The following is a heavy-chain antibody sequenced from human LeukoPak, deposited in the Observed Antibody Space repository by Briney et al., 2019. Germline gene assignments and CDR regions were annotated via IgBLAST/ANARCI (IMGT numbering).Heavy chain of an antibody. CDR2: ISYDGSNK. J-gene: IGHJ4*02. Sequence: GGSLRLSCAASGFTFSSYGMHWVRQAPGKGLEWVAVISYDGSNKYYADSVKGRFTISRDNSKNTLYLQMNSLRAEDTAVYYCAKVAYGGNALSWSDYWGQGTLVTVSS. CDR3: AKVAYGGNALSWSDY. D-gene: IGHD4-23*01. CDR1: GFTFSSYG. V-gene: IGHV3-30*18.